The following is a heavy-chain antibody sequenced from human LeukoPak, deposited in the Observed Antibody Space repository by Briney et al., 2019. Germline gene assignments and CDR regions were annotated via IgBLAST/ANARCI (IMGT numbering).Heavy chain of an antibody. V-gene: IGHV3-23*01. CDR1: GFTFSSYA. Sequence: PGGSLRLSCAASGFTFSSYAMSWVRQAPGKGLEWVSAISGSGGSTYYADSVKGRFTISRDNSKNTLYLQMNGLRAEDTAVYYCARARVVTKWIDYWGQGTLVTVSS. CDR3: ARARVVTKWIDY. J-gene: IGHJ4*02. CDR2: ISGSGGST. D-gene: IGHD2-21*02.